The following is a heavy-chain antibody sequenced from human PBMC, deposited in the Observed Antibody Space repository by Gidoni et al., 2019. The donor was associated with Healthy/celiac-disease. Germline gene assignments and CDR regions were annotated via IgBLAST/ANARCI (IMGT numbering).Heavy chain of an antibody. J-gene: IGHJ4*02. Sequence: EVQLVESGGGLVKPGGSLRLSCAASGFTFSSYSMTWVRQAQGKGLEWGSSISSSSSYIYYADSVKGRFTIARDNAKNAMYLQMNSLRSDDTAVYYCARDITSWYSSWLPEGVDYWGQGTLVTVSS. CDR2: ISSSSSYI. V-gene: IGHV3-21*01. CDR3: ARDITSWYSSWLPEGVDY. CDR1: GFTFSSYS. D-gene: IGHD6-19*01.